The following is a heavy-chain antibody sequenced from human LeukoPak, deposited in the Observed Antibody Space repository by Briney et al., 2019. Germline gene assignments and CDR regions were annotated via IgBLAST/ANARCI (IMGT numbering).Heavy chain of an antibody. V-gene: IGHV1-46*01. D-gene: IGHD3-16*01. CDR1: GYTFTSYY. Sequence: ASVKVSCKASGYTFTSYYMHWVRQAPGQGLEWMGIINPSGGSTSYTQKFQGRVTMTRDMSTSTVYMELSSLRSEDTAVYYCAREREGAYYSDYWGQGTLVTVSS. CDR3: AREREGAYYSDY. J-gene: IGHJ4*02. CDR2: INPSGGST.